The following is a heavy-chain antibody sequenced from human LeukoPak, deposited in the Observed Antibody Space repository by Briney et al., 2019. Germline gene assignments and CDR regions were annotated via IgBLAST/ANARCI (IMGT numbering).Heavy chain of an antibody. Sequence: PGGSLRLSCAASGITVSSYWMHWVRQAPGKGLVWVSRINSVGSSTTYADSVKGRFTIYGDNAKNSLYLQMNSLRAEDTAVYYCARIPVAWLYYFDYWGQGTLVTVSS. D-gene: IGHD6-19*01. CDR2: INSVGSST. CDR3: ARIPVAWLYYFDY. J-gene: IGHJ4*02. CDR1: GITVSSYW. V-gene: IGHV3-74*01.